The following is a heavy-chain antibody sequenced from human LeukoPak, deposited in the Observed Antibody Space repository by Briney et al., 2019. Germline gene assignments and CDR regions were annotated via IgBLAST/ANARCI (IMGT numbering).Heavy chain of an antibody. V-gene: IGHV4-39*07. CDR1: GGSISSSSYY. J-gene: IGHJ3*02. D-gene: IGHD1-1*01. CDR2: IYYSGST. Sequence: PSETLSLTCTVSGGSISSSSYYWGWIRQPPGKGLEWIGSIYYSGSTYYNPSLKSRVTISVDTSKNQFSLKLSSVTAADTAVYYCARVTGTAFNAGVDDAFDIWGQGTMVTVSS. CDR3: ARVTGTAFNAGVDDAFDI.